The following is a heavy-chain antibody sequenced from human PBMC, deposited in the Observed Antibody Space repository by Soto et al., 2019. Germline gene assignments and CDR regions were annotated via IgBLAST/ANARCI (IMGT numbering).Heavy chain of an antibody. Sequence: SETLSLTCTVSGDSISSSNSHWGWTRQPPGKGLEYIGSVYYGGAIFYSGNIYYNPSLKSRVTISVETSKNQFSLRLSSVTAADTAVYYCVRQDRIQITPYSPEGFHIWGQGTMVTVSS. V-gene: IGHV4-39*01. CDR1: GDSISSSNSH. CDR2: VYYGGAIFYSGNI. D-gene: IGHD2-21*01. CDR3: VRQDRIQITPYSPEGFHI. J-gene: IGHJ3*02.